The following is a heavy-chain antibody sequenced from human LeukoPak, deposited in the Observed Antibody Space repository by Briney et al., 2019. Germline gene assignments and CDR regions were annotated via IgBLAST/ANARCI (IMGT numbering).Heavy chain of an antibody. Sequence: GGSLRLSCATSGFSFSNYEMNWVRQAPGKGLEWISYITSSGTGIYYADSVRGRFTISRDNPKNSLYLRMNSLRGDDTAVYYCVRDVNTAPLFDIWGQGTMVTVSS. J-gene: IGHJ3*02. CDR3: VRDVNTAPLFDI. V-gene: IGHV3-48*03. CDR1: GFSFSNYE. D-gene: IGHD2-2*02. CDR2: ITSSGTGI.